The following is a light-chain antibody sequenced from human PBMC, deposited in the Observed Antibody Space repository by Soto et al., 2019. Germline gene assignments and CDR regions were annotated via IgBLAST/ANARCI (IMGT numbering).Light chain of an antibody. CDR1: QTMSRN. Sequence: EVVMTQSPATLSVSPGERATLSCRASQTMSRNLAWYQQRPGQAPRLLIYDISGRATGIPDRFSGSGSGTDFTLTISRLEPEDFADYYCQQYGSSPRTFGQGTKVDI. V-gene: IGKV3-20*01. CDR3: QQYGSSPRT. CDR2: DIS. J-gene: IGKJ1*01.